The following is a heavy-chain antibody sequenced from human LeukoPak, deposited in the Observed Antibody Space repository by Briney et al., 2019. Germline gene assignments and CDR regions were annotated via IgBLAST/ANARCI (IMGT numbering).Heavy chain of an antibody. J-gene: IGHJ4*02. CDR3: ARSADRSGYFREITLYYFDY. CDR2: ISNSGSTI. V-gene: IGHV3-11*01. Sequence: GGSLRLSCAASGFTFSDFYMTWIRQAPGKGLEWVSYISNSGSTIYYADSVKGRFTISRDNAKNSLYLQMNSLRAEDTAVYYSARSADRSGYFREITLYYFDYWGQGALVTVSS. D-gene: IGHD3-22*01. CDR1: GFTFSDFY.